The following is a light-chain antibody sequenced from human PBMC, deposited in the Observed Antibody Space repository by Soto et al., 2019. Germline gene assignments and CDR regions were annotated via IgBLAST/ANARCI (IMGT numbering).Light chain of an antibody. V-gene: IGKV3-15*01. J-gene: IGKJ2*01. CDR3: PLYYNGPLYT. CDR2: GTS. CDR1: KSVSGN. Sequence: EIVLTQSPATLSVSPGERATLSCSASKSVSGNLAWDQQKPGQAPRLLLYGTSTRATGIPARFSGGGSGTEYHLTIRSLQSEDFAVYYCPLYYNGPLYTLGQGTKLDI.